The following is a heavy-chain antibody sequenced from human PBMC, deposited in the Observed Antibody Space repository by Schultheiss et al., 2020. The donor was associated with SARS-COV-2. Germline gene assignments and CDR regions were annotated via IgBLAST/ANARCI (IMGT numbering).Heavy chain of an antibody. D-gene: IGHD6-13*01. Sequence: GGSLRLSCAASGFTFSDYYMSWIRQAPGKGLEWVAVIWYDGSNKYYADSVKGRFTISRDNSKNTLYLQMNSLRAEDTAVYYCAKDPYSSSWSGSGYWGQGTLVTVSS. J-gene: IGHJ4*02. V-gene: IGHV3-33*06. CDR2: IWYDGSNK. CDR1: GFTFSDYY. CDR3: AKDPYSSSWSGSGY.